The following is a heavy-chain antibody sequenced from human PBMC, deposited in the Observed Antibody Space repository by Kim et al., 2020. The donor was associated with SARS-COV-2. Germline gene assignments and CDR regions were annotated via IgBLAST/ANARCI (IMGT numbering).Heavy chain of an antibody. CDR3: TREPTVAYFDY. V-gene: IGHV3-53*04. Sequence: TYYADSVKGRCTISRHNSKNTLYLQMNSLRAEDTAVYYCTREPTVAYFDYWGQGTLVTVSS. J-gene: IGHJ4*02. D-gene: IGHD2-21*01. CDR2: T.